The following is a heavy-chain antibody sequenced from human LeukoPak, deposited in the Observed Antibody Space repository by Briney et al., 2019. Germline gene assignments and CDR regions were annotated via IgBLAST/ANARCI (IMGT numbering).Heavy chain of an antibody. V-gene: IGHV3-23*01. CDR2: ISGSGGST. CDR3: VKDNPLDY. CDR1: GFTFSSYW. J-gene: IGHJ4*02. Sequence: GGSLRFSCAASGFTFSSYWMSWVRQAPGKGLEWVSAISGSGGSTYYADSVKGRFTISRDNSKNTLYLHINSLRPEDTALYYCVKDNPLDYWGQGTLVIVSS. D-gene: IGHD1-14*01.